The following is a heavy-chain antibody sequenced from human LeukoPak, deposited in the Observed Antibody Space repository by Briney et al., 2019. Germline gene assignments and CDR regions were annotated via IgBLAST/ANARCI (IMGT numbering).Heavy chain of an antibody. V-gene: IGHV4-39*07. Sequence: SETLSLTCTVSSGSISTSNYYWSWIRQPPGKGLEWIGEINHSGSTNYNPSLKSRVTISVDTSKNQFSLKLSSVTAADTAVYYCARTPPRFWSGYYAFDIWGQGTMVTVSS. CDR1: SGSISTSNYY. CDR2: INHSGST. D-gene: IGHD3-3*01. J-gene: IGHJ3*02. CDR3: ARTPPRFWSGYYAFDI.